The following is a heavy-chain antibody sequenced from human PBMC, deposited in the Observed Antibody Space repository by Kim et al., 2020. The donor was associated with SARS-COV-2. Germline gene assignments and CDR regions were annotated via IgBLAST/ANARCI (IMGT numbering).Heavy chain of an antibody. V-gene: IGHV4-59*08. CDR3: ARLGVAGIGGYDADY. J-gene: IGHJ4*02. CDR1: GGSVSGFY. CDR2: VHYSGST. D-gene: IGHD5-12*01. Sequence: SETLSLTCTVSGGSVSGFYWGWIRQPPGKGLEWIGYVHYSGSTRYNPSLKSRVTISVDTSKDQFSLKLTSVTAADTAVYYCARLGVAGIGGYDADYWGQG.